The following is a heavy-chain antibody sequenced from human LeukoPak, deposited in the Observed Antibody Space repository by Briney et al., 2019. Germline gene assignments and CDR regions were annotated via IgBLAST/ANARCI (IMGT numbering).Heavy chain of an antibody. CDR3: ARESMVGPYDY. V-gene: IGHV1-69*04. J-gene: IGHJ4*02. CDR2: IIPIFGIA. CDR1: GGTFSSYA. D-gene: IGHD1-26*01. Sequence: GASVKVSCKASGGTFSSYAISWVRQAPGQGLERMGRIIPIFGIANYAQKFQGRVTITADKSTSTAYMELSSLRSEDTAVYYCARESMVGPYDYWGQGTLVTVSS.